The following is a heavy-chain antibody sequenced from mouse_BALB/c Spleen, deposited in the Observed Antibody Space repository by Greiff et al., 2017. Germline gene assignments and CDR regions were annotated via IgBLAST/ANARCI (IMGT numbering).Heavy chain of an antibody. J-gene: IGHJ3*01. D-gene: IGHD1-1*01. CDR2: IRSNANNNAT. CDR1: GFTFSDDW. CDR3: TRVGSSSFAY. V-gene: IGHV6-6*01. Sequence: DVLLVESGGGLVQPGGSMKLSCAASGFTFSDDWMHWVRQSPEKGLEWVAEIRSNANNNATYYAESVKGRFTISRDDSKSSVYLQMNSLRAEDTGMYYCTRVGSSSFAYWGQGTLVTVSA.